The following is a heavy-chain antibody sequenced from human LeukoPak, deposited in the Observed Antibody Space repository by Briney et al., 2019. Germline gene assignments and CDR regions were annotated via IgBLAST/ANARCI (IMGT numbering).Heavy chain of an antibody. CDR3: ARGPTSITGTTDY. J-gene: IGHJ4*02. D-gene: IGHD1/OR15-1a*01. CDR2: TYYSGST. V-gene: IGHV4-59*01. Sequence: SETLSLTCTVSGGSISSYYWSWIRQPPGKGLEWIGYTYYSGSTNYNPSLKSRVTISVDTSKNQFSLKLSSVTAADTAVYYCARGPTSITGTTDYWGQGTLVTVSS. CDR1: GGSISSYY.